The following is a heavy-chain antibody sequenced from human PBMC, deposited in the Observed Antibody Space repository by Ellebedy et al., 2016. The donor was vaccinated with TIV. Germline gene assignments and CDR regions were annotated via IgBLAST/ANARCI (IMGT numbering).Heavy chain of an antibody. CDR1: GYTFITYA. J-gene: IGHJ5*02. D-gene: IGHD5-18*01. Sequence: ASVKVSCKASGYTFITYAMHWVRQAPGQRLEWMGWINAGNGNTKYSQKFQGRVTITRDTSASTAYMELSSLRSEDTAVYYCARDNRIQLWLGWFDPWGQGTLVTVSS. CDR3: ARDNRIQLWLGWFDP. V-gene: IGHV1-3*01. CDR2: INAGNGNT.